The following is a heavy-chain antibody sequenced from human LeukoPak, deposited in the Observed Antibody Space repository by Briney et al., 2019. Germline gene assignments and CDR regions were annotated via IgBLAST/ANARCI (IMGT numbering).Heavy chain of an antibody. CDR3: ARVDGGGKTVRFDP. CDR2: INPNSGGT. D-gene: IGHD1-1*01. Sequence: ASVKVSCKASGYTFTGYYMHWVRQAPGQGLEWMGWINPNSGGTNYAQKFQGRVTMTRDTSISTAYMELSRLRPDDTAVYYCARVDGGGKTVRFDPWGQGTLVTVSS. CDR1: GYTFTGYY. J-gene: IGHJ5*02. V-gene: IGHV1-2*02.